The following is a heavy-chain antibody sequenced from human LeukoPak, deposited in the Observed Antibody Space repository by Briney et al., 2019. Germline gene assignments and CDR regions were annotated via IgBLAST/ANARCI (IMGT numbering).Heavy chain of an antibody. V-gene: IGHV3-23*01. J-gene: IGHJ4*02. D-gene: IGHD3-22*01. CDR3: ATNPVRVDYYDSSGYPSFDY. CDR2: ISGSGGST. CDR1: GFTFSSYA. Sequence: PGGSLRLSCAASGFTFSSYAMSWVRQAPGKGLEWVSAISGSGGSTYYADSVKGRFTISRDNSKNTLYLQMNSLRAEDTAVYYCATNPVRVDYYDSSGYPSFDYWGQGTLVTVSS.